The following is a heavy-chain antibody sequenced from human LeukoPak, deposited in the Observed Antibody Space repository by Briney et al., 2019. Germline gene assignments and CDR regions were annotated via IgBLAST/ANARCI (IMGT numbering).Heavy chain of an antibody. Sequence: SETLSLTCTVSGASISSYYWTWIRQPPGEGLEWIGYIYSSLSTNYNPSLKSRVTISIDTSKSQFSLKLTSVTAADTGVYYCARQRCSGNTCYRVDQLYYMDVWGQGTTVTVSS. CDR2: IYSSLST. CDR1: GASISSYY. J-gene: IGHJ6*03. D-gene: IGHD2-15*01. CDR3: ARQRCSGNTCYRVDQLYYMDV. V-gene: IGHV4-4*09.